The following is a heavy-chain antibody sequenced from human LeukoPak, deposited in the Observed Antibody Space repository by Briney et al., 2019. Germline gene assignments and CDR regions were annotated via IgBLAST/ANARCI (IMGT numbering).Heavy chain of an antibody. CDR1: VGTFSSYA. J-gene: IGHJ4*02. Sequence: ASVKVSCKASVGTFSSYAISWVRQAPGQGLEWMGGIIPIFGTANYAQKFQGRVTITADESTSTAYMELSSLRSEDTAVYYCARDRVGATTGFDYWGQGTLVTVSS. CDR2: IIPIFGTA. D-gene: IGHD1-26*01. CDR3: ARDRVGATTGFDY. V-gene: IGHV1-69*13.